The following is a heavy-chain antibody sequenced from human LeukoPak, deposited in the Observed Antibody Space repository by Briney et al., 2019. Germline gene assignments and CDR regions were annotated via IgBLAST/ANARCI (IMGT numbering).Heavy chain of an antibody. CDR1: GFTFSSYA. Sequence: GGSLRLSCAASGFTFSSYAMSWVRQAPGKGLEWVSAISGSGGSTYYADSVKGRFTISRDNSKNTLYLQMNSLRAEDTAVYYCARDQGYCSSTSCHNWFDPWGQGTLVTVSS. J-gene: IGHJ5*02. V-gene: IGHV3-23*01. CDR2: ISGSGGST. D-gene: IGHD2-2*01. CDR3: ARDQGYCSSTSCHNWFDP.